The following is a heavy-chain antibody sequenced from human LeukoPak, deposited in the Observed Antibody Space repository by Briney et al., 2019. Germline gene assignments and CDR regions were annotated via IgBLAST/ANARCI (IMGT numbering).Heavy chain of an antibody. CDR3: ARVGLYYYYGMDV. Sequence: SVKVSCKASGGTFSSYAISWVRQAPGQGLEWMGRIIPILGIANYAQKFQGRVTITADKSTSTAYMELSSLRSEDTAVYYCARVGLYYYYGMDVWGQGTTVTVSS. CDR1: GGTFSSYA. V-gene: IGHV1-69*04. J-gene: IGHJ6*02. CDR2: IIPILGIA.